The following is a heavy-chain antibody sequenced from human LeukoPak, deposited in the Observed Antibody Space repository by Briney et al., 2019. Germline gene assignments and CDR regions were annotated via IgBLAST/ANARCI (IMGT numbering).Heavy chain of an antibody. V-gene: IGHV4-39*07. D-gene: IGHD6-13*01. J-gene: IGHJ5*02. CDR3: ARWGQQNWFDP. CDR2: IYYSGST. Sequence: SETLSLTCTVSGGSISSSIYYWGWIRQSPGKGLEWIGSIYYSGSTYYNPPLKSRVTLSVDTSKNQFSLKLSSVTAADTAVYYCARWGQQNWFDPWGQGTLVTVSS. CDR1: GGSISSSIYY.